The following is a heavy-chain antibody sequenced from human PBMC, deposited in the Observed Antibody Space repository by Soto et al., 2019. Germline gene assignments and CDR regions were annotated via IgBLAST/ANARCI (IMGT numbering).Heavy chain of an antibody. CDR1: GDSVSSNSAA. J-gene: IGHJ5*02. CDR3: ARGVYCSGGSCYWFDP. V-gene: IGHV6-1*01. CDR2: TYYRSKWYN. Sequence: SQTLSLTCAISGDSVSSNSAAWNWIRQSPSRGLEWLGRTYYRSKWYNDYAVSVKSRITINPDTSKNQFSLQLNSVTPEDTAVYYCARGVYCSGGSCYWFDPWGQGTLVTVSS. D-gene: IGHD2-15*01.